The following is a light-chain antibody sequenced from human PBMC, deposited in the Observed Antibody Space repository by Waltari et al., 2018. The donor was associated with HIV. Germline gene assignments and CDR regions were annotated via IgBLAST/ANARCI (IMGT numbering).Light chain of an antibody. CDR1: SSTIGAGYD. CDR3: QSDDSSLSVWV. J-gene: IGLJ3*02. Sequence: QSVLTQPPSVSGAPGQRVTISCTGSSSTIGAGYDVHWYQQLPGTAPKLLIYGNCNRPSGVPDRFSGSKSGTAASLAITGLLAEDEADYYCQSDDSSLSVWVFGGGTKLTVL. V-gene: IGLV1-40*01. CDR2: GNC.